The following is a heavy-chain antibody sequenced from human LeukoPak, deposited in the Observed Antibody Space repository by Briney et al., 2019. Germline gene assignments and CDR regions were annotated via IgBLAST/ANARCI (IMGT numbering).Heavy chain of an antibody. CDR3: ARDQQLAFDY. D-gene: IGHD6-13*01. J-gene: IGHJ4*02. CDR1: GFTFSSYW. Sequence: PGGSLRLSCAASGFTFSSYWMHWVRQAPGKGRVWVSRINSDGSSTSCADSVKGRFTISRHNAKNTLYLQMNSLRAEDTAVYYCARDQQLAFDYWGQGTLVTVSS. V-gene: IGHV3-74*01. CDR2: INSDGSST.